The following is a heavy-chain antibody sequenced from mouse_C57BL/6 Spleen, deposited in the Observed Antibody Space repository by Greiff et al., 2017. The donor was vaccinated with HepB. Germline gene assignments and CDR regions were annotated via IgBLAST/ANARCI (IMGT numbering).Heavy chain of an antibody. CDR2: ISGGGGNT. CDR1: GFTFSSYT. D-gene: IGHD2-4*01. Sequence: EVMLVESGGGLVKPGGSLKLSCAASGFTFSSYTMSWVRQTPEKRLEWVATISGGGGNTYYPDSVKGRFTISRDNAKNTLYLQMSSLRSEDTALYYCARRGYDYEDHWYFDVWGTGTTVTVSS. CDR3: ARRGYDYEDHWYFDV. J-gene: IGHJ1*03. V-gene: IGHV5-9*01.